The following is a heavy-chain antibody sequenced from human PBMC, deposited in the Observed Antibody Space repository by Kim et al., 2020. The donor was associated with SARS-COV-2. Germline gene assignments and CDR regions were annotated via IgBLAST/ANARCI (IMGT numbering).Heavy chain of an antibody. D-gene: IGHD2-2*01. CDR2: FDPEDGET. CDR3: ATSCSITSCHWFDP. J-gene: IGHJ5*02. V-gene: IGHV1-24*01. Sequence: ASVKVSCKVSGYTLTELSMHWVRQAPGKGLEWMGGFDPEDGETIYAQKFQGRVTMTEDTPTDTAYMELSSLRSEDTAVYYCATSCSITSCHWFDPWGQGTLVTVSS. CDR1: GYTLTELS.